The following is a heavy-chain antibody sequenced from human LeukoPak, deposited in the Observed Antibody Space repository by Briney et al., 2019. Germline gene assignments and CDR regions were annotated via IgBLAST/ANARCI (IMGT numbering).Heavy chain of an antibody. CDR3: ATSIRRITISS. CDR2: ISYNGSHQ. D-gene: IGHD3-3*01. V-gene: IGHV3-30*04. Sequence: PGGSLRLSCAASGFTFSTYAMHWVRQAPGKGLEWLTVISYNGSHQCYSDSVRGRFTISRDNSRNSVFLQINRLRPEDTAVYYCATSIRRITISSWGQGTLVTVSS. J-gene: IGHJ4*02. CDR1: GFTFSTYA.